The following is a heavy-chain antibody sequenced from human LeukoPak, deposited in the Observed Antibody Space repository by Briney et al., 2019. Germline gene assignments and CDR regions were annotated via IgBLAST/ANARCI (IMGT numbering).Heavy chain of an antibody. V-gene: IGHV3-21*01. J-gene: IGHJ5*02. CDR1: GFTFSSYS. CDR3: ARPYYYDSSAADSLFDP. Sequence: GGSLRLSCAASGFTFSSYSMNWVRQAPGKGLEWVSSISSSSSYIYYADSVKGRFTISRDNAKNSLYLQMNSLRAEDTAVYCCARPYYYDSSAADSLFDPWGQGTLVTVSS. D-gene: IGHD3-22*01. CDR2: ISSSSSYI.